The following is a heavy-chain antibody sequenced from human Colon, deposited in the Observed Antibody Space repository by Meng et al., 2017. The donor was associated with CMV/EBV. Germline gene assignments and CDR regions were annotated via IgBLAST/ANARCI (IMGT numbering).Heavy chain of an antibody. J-gene: IGHJ5*02. Sequence: GGSLRLSCAASGFSFSSSAMYWVRQAPGKGLEWVAFLYPDGSNIHYLDSVKGRFTISRDNSKSTLYLQMNSLRADDTGVYYCVTGHYSGTWGQGTPVTVSS. V-gene: IGHV3-33*07. D-gene: IGHD1-26*01. CDR1: GFSFSSSA. CDR2: LYPDGSNI. CDR3: VTGHYSGT.